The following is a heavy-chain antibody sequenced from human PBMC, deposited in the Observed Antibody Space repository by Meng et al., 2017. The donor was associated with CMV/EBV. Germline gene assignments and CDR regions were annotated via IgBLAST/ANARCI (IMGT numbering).Heavy chain of an antibody. CDR2: IRYDGSNK. J-gene: IGHJ4*02. CDR3: AKDKQYYDSSGWIDY. V-gene: IGHV3-30*02. D-gene: IGHD3-22*01. Sequence: GGPLRLSCAASGFTFSSYGMHWVRQAPGKGLEWVAFIRYDGSNKYYADSVKGRFTISRDNSKNTLYLQMNSLRAEDTAVYYCAKDKQYYDSSGWIDYWGQGTLVTVPQ. CDR1: GFTFSSYG.